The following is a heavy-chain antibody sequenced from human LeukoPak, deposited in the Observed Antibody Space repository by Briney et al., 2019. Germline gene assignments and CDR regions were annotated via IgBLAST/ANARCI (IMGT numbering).Heavy chain of an antibody. D-gene: IGHD2-8*01. Sequence: PGGALRLSCSASGFTFSSYAMHWVRQAPGKGLEGVAVISYDGSNKYYADSVKGRFTISRDNSKNTLYLQMNSLRAEDTALYYCAKQNMVNVNYFDYWGQGTLVTVSS. J-gene: IGHJ4*01. CDR3: AKQNMVNVNYFDY. V-gene: IGHV3-30-3*01. CDR1: GFTFSSYA. CDR2: ISYDGSNK.